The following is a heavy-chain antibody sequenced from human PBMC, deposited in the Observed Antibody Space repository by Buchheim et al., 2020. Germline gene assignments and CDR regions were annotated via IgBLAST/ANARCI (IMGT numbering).Heavy chain of an antibody. V-gene: IGHV4-4*02. CDR1: DGAISSNKW. CDR2: IHASGTT. Sequence: VQLQESGPGLVKPSGTLSLSCEVSDGAISSNKWWSWVRRPPGQGLEWIGEIHASGTTNYNPSLTSRVSLSIDKSKNQLSLELRSMTAADTGLYLCAREVYGASYALDSWGQGTL. D-gene: IGHD1-26*01. J-gene: IGHJ4*02. CDR3: AREVYGASYALDS.